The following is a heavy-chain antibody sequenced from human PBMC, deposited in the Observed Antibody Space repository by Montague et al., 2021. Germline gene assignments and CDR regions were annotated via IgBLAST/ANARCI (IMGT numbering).Heavy chain of an antibody. Sequence: TLYLTCSVSGGSISSGGFYWSWIRQHPGKGPEWIGSIYDSGSTNYNPSLKSRLTLSRDTSKNQVSLRLTSVTAAETAVYYCARSGGYCSGGRCGTFDYWGQGTLVTVSS. V-gene: IGHV4-31*03. CDR2: IYDSGST. J-gene: IGHJ4*02. D-gene: IGHD2-15*01. CDR3: ARSGGYCSGGRCGTFDY. CDR1: GGSISSGGFY.